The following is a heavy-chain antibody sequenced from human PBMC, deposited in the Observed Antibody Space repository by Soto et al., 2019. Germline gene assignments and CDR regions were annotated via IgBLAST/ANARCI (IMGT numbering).Heavy chain of an antibody. D-gene: IGHD2-2*01. J-gene: IGHJ4*02. Sequence: EVQLVESGGGLVEPGGSLKISCGTSGVTFAHAWMNWVRQAPGEGLQWVGRITSKSDGGTPDYAAPVKGRFTISRDDSENKVFLQMTSLKTEDTAVYFCTAAYGDYASDYWGQGTLVVVSS. V-gene: IGHV3-15*01. CDR3: TAAYGDYASDY. CDR2: ITSKSDGGTP. CDR1: GVTFAHAW.